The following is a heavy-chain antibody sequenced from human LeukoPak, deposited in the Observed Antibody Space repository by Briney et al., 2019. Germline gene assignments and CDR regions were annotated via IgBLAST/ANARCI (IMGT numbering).Heavy chain of an antibody. CDR3: AKDRTSSSWQLYYFDY. D-gene: IGHD6-13*01. Sequence: GGSLRLSCAASGFTFSSYAMSWVRQAPGKGLEWVSAISGSGDSTYYADSVQGRFTISRDNSKNTLYLQINSLRAEDTAVYYCAKDRTSSSWQLYYFDYWGQGSLVTVSS. CDR1: GFTFSSYA. J-gene: IGHJ4*02. CDR2: ISGSGDST. V-gene: IGHV3-23*01.